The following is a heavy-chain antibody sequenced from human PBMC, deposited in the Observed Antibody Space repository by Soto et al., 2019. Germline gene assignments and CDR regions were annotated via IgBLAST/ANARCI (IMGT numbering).Heavy chain of an antibody. V-gene: IGHV3-11*06. CDR1: GFTFSDYY. Sequence: GGSLRLSCAASGFTFSDYYMTWIRQAPGKGLEWVSYISTRSSFTNYADSVKGRFTISKDNAKKSLYLQMNSLRAEDTAVYYCARVGGKDSTYDDAGSDYCSDSFDLCRQG. J-gene: IGHJ3*01. CDR2: ISTRSSFT. CDR3: ARVGGKDSTYDDAGSDYCSDSFDL. D-gene: IGHD3-22*01.